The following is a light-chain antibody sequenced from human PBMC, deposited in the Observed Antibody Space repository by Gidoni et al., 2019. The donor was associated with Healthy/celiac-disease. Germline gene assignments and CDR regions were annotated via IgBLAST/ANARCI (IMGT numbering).Light chain of an antibody. J-gene: IGKJ2*01. CDR1: QSISSW. CDR3: QQYNSYSGYT. CDR2: TAS. Sequence: DNQMNQPPSTLSASVGDRVTITCRASQSISSWLAWYQQKPGNAPKLLIYTASSLESGVPSRFSGSGSGTEFTLTISSLQPDDFATYYCQQYNSYSGYTFGQGTKLEIK. V-gene: IGKV1-5*03.